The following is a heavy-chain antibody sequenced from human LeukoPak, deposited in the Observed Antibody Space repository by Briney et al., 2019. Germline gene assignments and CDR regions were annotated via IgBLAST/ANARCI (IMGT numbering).Heavy chain of an antibody. J-gene: IGHJ5*02. Sequence: SETLSLTCTVSGGSISSGSYYWSWLRQHPGKGLEWIGYIYYSGSTYYNPSLKSRVTISVDTSKNQFSLKLSSVTAADTAVYYCARQGPAALRYNWFDPWGQGTLVTVSS. CDR1: GGSISSGSYY. CDR2: IYYSGST. V-gene: IGHV4-31*03. D-gene: IGHD2-2*01. CDR3: ARQGPAALRYNWFDP.